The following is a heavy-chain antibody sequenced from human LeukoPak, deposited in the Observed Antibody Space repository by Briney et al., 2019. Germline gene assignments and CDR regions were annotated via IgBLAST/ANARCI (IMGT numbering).Heavy chain of an antibody. V-gene: IGHV3-30-3*01. D-gene: IGHD2-15*01. Sequence: GGSLRLSCAASGFTFSSYAMHWVRQAPGKGLEWVAVISYDGSNKYYADSVKGRFTISRDNSKNTLYLQMNSLRAEDTAVYYCARDARKGPTPERLDYWGQGTLVTVSS. CDR3: ARDARKGPTPERLDY. J-gene: IGHJ4*02. CDR2: ISYDGSNK. CDR1: GFTFSSYA.